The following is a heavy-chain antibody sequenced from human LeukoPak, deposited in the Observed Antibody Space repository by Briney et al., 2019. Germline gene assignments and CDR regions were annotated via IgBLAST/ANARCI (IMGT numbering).Heavy chain of an antibody. CDR2: IIPILGIA. Sequence: SVKVSCKASGGTFSSYAISWVRQAPGQGLEWMGRIIPILGIANYAQKFQGRVTITADKSTSTAYMELSSLRSEDTAVYYCARDYSSSSLGYWGQGTLVTVSS. D-gene: IGHD6-6*01. CDR1: GGTFSSYA. J-gene: IGHJ4*02. V-gene: IGHV1-69*04. CDR3: ARDYSSSSLGY.